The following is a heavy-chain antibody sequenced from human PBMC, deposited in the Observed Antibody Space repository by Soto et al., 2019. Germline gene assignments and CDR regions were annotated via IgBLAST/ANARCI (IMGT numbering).Heavy chain of an antibody. V-gene: IGHV1-46*01. D-gene: IGHD3-3*01. CDR3: ARSGDFWSGYYGPYFDY. J-gene: IGHJ4*01. CDR2: INPSGGST. Sequence: KTSGKKITGNYVDRLPLKNRQGLEWMGIINPSGGSTSYAQKFQGRVTMTRDTSTSTVYMELSSLRSEDTAVYYCARSGDFWSGYYGPYFDYWGHGTLVTVSS. CDR1: GKKITGNY.